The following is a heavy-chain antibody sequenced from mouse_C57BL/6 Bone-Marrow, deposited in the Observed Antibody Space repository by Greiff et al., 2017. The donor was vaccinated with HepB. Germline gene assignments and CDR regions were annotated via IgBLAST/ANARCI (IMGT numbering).Heavy chain of an antibody. CDR3: RRGSFDY. J-gene: IGHJ2*01. V-gene: IGHV14-4*01. CDR2: IDPENGDT. Sequence: EVQLQQSGAELVRPGASVKLSCTASGFNIKDDYMHWVKQRPEQGLEWIGWIDPENGDTEYASKFQGKATITADTSSNTAYLQLSSLTSEDTAVYYCRRGSFDYWGQGTTLTVSS. CDR1: GFNIKDDY.